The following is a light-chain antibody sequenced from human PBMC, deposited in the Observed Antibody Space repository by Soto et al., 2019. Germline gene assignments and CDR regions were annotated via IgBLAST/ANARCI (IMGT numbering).Light chain of an antibody. CDR1: QSISIW. Sequence: IQMIQSPSTLSASVGDRVTITCRASQSISIWLAWYQQKPGKAPKLLIYKASSLESEVPSRFSGSGSGTEFTLTINRLQPDYSATYYCQQYNSDSTFGQGTKVEIK. J-gene: IGKJ1*01. V-gene: IGKV1-5*03. CDR2: KAS. CDR3: QQYNSDST.